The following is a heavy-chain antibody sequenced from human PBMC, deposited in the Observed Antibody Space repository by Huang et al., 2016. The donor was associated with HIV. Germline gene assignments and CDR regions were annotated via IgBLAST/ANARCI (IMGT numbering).Heavy chain of an antibody. J-gene: IGHJ3*02. Sequence: QVQLVQSGAEVKKPGASVKVSCKVSGYTLTELSIHWWRQAPGKGLEWMGGCAPEHGETIYAQNVQGRVTMTEDTSTDTAYMELHSLRPEDTAVYYCAAGYDTYYDIWGQGTMVIASS. V-gene: IGHV1-24*01. D-gene: IGHD2-21*01. CDR1: GYTLTELS. CDR2: CAPEHGET. CDR3: AAGYDTYYDI.